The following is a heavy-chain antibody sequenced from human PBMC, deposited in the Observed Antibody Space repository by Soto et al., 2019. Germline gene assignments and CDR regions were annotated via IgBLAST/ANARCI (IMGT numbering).Heavy chain of an antibody. CDR3: AKDQGLVLIFPVSIYRHREDRFLDAFDI. Sequence: EVQLLESGGGLVQPGGSLRLSCAASGFTFSSYAMSWVRQAPGKGLEWVSAISGSGGSTYYADSVKGRFTISRDNSKNTLYLQMNSLRAEDTAVYYSAKDQGLVLIFPVSIYRHREDRFLDAFDIWGQGTMVTVSS. D-gene: IGHD2-8*01. CDR2: ISGSGGST. V-gene: IGHV3-23*01. J-gene: IGHJ3*02. CDR1: GFTFSSYA.